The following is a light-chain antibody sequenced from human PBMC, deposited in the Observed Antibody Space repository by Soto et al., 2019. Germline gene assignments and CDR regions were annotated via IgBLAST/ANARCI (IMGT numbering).Light chain of an antibody. Sequence: QSVLTQPASVSGSPGQSITISCTGISSDPGYKFVSWYQQYPGKAPKLIIYDVNNRPSWASDRFSGSKSGNTASLTISGLQSDDVADYYCSSYVVTGTYVFGPGTKVPVL. CDR3: SSYVVTGTYV. CDR1: SSDPGYKF. J-gene: IGLJ1*01. CDR2: DVN. V-gene: IGLV2-14*03.